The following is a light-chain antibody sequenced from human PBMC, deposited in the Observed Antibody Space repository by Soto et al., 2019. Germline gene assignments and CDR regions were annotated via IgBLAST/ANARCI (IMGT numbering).Light chain of an antibody. CDR1: HSVNSH. CDR2: DAS. CDR3: QQYNNWPLT. Sequence: MMMTQSPATLSVSPGERVTLSCRTSHSVNSHVAWYQQKPGQAPRLLIYDASTRATGIPARFRGSGSGTEFTLTISYLRPEDFAVYYCQQYNNWPLTFGGGTKVDIK. V-gene: IGKV3D-15*01. J-gene: IGKJ4*01.